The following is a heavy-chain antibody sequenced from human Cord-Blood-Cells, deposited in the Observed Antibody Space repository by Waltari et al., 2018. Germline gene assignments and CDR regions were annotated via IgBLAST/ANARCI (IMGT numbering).Heavy chain of an antibody. Sequence: EVQLVQSGAEVKKPGESLKISCKGSGYSFTSYWIGWVRQMPGKGLEWMGIIYPGDSDTGYSPAFQGQGTISADKSISTAYLQWSSLKASDTAMYYCARRASSCYYDSSGFSYWYFDLWGRGTLVTVSS. CDR1: GYSFTSYW. J-gene: IGHJ2*01. CDR3: ARRASSCYYDSSGFSYWYFDL. V-gene: IGHV5-51*01. CDR2: IYPGDSDT. D-gene: IGHD3-22*01.